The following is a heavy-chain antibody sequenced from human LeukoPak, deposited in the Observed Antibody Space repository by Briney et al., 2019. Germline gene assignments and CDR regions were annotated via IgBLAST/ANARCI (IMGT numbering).Heavy chain of an antibody. V-gene: IGHV3-48*03. CDR3: ARETYCDY. D-gene: IGHD2-15*01. CDR1: GFTFSSYE. Sequence: PGGSLRLSCVASGFTFSSYEMSWLRQAPGKGLEWLSYISSSGSTIYYADFVKGRFTISRDNAKNSVYLQMNSLRAEDTAVYYCARETYCDYWGQGTLLTVSS. CDR2: ISSSGSTI. J-gene: IGHJ4*02.